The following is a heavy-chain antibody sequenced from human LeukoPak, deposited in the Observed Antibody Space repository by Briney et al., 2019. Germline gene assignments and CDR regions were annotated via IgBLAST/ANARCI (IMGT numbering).Heavy chain of an antibody. CDR1: GFTFSTSA. J-gene: IGHJ4*02. CDR2: ISGSGVT. D-gene: IGHD2-2*01. CDR3: AKSGPYCGSTTCNYFDY. V-gene: IGHV3-23*01. Sequence: GGSLRLSCAASGFTFSTSAMIWVRQAPGKGLEWVSGISGSGVTDYADSVKGRFTISRDNSKNALFLQVNSLRAEDTAVYYCAKSGPYCGSTTCNYFDYWGQGTLVTVSS.